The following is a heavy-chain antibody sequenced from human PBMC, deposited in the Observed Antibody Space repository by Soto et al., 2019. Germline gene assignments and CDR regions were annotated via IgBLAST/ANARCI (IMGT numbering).Heavy chain of an antibody. CDR3: ARGGGIAAAGTDYYYGTDV. V-gene: IGHV3-33*01. D-gene: IGHD6-13*01. Sequence: GGSLRLSCAASGFTFSSYGMHWVRQAPGKGLEWVAVIWYDGSNKYYADSVKGRFTISRDNSKSTLYLQMNSLRAEDTAVYYCARGGGIAAAGTDYYYGTDVWGQGTTVTVSS. CDR2: IWYDGSNK. J-gene: IGHJ6*02. CDR1: GFTFSSYG.